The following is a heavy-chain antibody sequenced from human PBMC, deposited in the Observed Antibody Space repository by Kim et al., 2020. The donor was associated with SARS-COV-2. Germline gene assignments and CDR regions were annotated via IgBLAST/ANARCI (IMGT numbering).Heavy chain of an antibody. Sequence: GGSLRRSCAASGFTFSSYAMNWVRQAPGKGLEWVSVIYSGSGSTFYADSVKGRFTISRDNSKNTLYLQMNSLRADDTAIYYCAKPGGNFDPYYFDYWGQG. CDR2: IYSGSGST. V-gene: IGHV3-23*03. D-gene: IGHD3-9*01. CDR3: AKPGGNFDPYYFDY. CDR1: GFTFSSYA. J-gene: IGHJ4*02.